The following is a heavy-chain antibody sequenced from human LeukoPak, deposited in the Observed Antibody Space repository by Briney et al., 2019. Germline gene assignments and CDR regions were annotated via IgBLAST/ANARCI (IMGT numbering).Heavy chain of an antibody. J-gene: IGHJ4*02. V-gene: IGHV3-64*01. CDR2: ISSNGGST. CDR3: ARQGDSSGYYDY. Sequence: GGSLRLSCAASGFTFSKHWMHWVRQAPGKGLEYVSAISSNGGSTYYANSVKGRFTISRDNSKNTLYLQMGSLRAEDMAVYYCARQGDSSGYYDYWGQGTLVTVSS. CDR1: GFTFSKHW. D-gene: IGHD3-22*01.